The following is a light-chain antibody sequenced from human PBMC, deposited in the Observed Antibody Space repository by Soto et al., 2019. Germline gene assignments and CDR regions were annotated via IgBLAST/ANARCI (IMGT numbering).Light chain of an antibody. J-gene: IGLJ1*01. CDR3: CSYAGSSTPYV. CDR1: SSDVGSYNL. V-gene: IGLV2-23*01. Sequence: QSALTQPASVSGSPGQSITISCTGTSSDVGSYNLVSWYQQHPCKAPKLLIYEGSKRPAGVSNRFSGSKSGNTACLTISGLQAEDEADYYCCSYAGSSTPYVFGTGTKLTVL. CDR2: EGS.